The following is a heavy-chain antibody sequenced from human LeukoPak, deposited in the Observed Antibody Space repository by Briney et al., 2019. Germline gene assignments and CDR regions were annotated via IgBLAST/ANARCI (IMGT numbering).Heavy chain of an antibody. Sequence: GGSLRLSCAASGFTFSSYSMNWVRQAPGKGLGWVSPISSSSSYIYYADSVKGRFTISRDNAKNSLYLQMNSLRAEDTAVYYCARGGLDVLLWFGESRWGQGTLVTVSS. CDR1: GFTFSSYS. D-gene: IGHD3-10*01. V-gene: IGHV3-21*01. CDR3: ARGGLDVLLWFGESR. J-gene: IGHJ4*02. CDR2: ISSSSSYI.